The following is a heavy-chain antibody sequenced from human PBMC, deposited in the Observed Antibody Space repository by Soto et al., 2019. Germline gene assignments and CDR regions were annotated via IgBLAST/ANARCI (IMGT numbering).Heavy chain of an antibody. Sequence: QVQLVQSGAEVKKPGASVKVSCKASGYTFTSYAFSWVRQAPGQGLEWMGWITPYNGNTNYAQKFQGRVTMTTDTSTSTTYMELRSLRSDDTAVYYCARDRRLYCSGGSCYSTVDYWGQGTLVTVSS. D-gene: IGHD2-15*01. CDR2: ITPYNGNT. J-gene: IGHJ4*02. CDR3: ARDRRLYCSGGSCYSTVDY. CDR1: GYTFTSYA. V-gene: IGHV1-18*01.